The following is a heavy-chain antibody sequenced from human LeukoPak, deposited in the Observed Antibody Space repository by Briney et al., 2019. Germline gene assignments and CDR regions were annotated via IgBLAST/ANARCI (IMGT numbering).Heavy chain of an antibody. D-gene: IGHD2-15*01. J-gene: IGHJ4*02. V-gene: IGHV5-51*01. CDR1: GYSFTSYW. CDR3: ARLFMYCSGGSCYPDY. CDR2: IYPGGSDT. Sequence: GESLKISCKGSGYSFTSYWIGWVRQMPGKGLEWMGIIYPGGSDTRYSPSFQGQVTISADKSISTAYLQWSSLKASDTAMYYCARLFMYCSGGSCYPDYWGQGTLVTVSS.